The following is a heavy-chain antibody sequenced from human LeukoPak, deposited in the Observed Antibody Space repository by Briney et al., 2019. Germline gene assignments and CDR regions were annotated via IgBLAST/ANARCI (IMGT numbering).Heavy chain of an antibody. CDR2: FNPDTGDT. D-gene: IGHD2-15*01. V-gene: IGHV1-2*02. CDR3: VTQSFDF. Sequence: ASVKVSCKTSSYSFSDYTMHRVRQAPGEGLEWLGWFNPDTGDTFSAQRFQGRVTLTWDTARRTAYMEMRNLNVDDTAVFYCVTQSFDFWGQGTLVTVSS. J-gene: IGHJ4*02. CDR1: SYSFSDYT.